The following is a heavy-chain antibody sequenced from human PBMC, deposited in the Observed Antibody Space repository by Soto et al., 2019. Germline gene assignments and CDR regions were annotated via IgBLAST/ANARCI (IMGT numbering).Heavy chain of an antibody. Sequence: GGSLRLSXAASGFTFSTSGIHWVRQAPGKGLEWVAVISHDGRSKFYVDSVKGRFTISRDNSKNTLSLQMNSLRAEDTAVYYCAKDRGYCDSSCCYLGHSFDIWGQGTMVTVS. CDR1: GFTFSTSG. D-gene: IGHD2-2*01. CDR2: ISHDGRSK. V-gene: IGHV3-30*18. J-gene: IGHJ3*02. CDR3: AKDRGYCDSSCCYLGHSFDI.